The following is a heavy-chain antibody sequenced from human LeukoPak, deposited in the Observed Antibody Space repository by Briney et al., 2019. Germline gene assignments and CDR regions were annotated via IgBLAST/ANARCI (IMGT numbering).Heavy chain of an antibody. D-gene: IGHD3-10*01. V-gene: IGHV4-30-4*01. Sequence: SQTLSLTCTVSGGSINSGDYHWSWIRQPPGKGLEWIGYISSSGRTYYKPSLKSRFTVSMYTSKNQFSLKVSSVTAADTAVFYCARGQYGSGIAYWGQGTLVTVSS. CDR1: GGSINSGDYH. CDR3: ARGQYGSGIAY. J-gene: IGHJ4*02. CDR2: ISSSGRT.